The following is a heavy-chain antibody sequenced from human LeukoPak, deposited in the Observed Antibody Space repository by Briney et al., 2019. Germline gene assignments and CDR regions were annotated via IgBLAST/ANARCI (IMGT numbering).Heavy chain of an antibody. CDR3: ARDWGYSSSPDPFDY. CDR1: GFTFSSYA. V-gene: IGHV3-21*01. CDR2: ISSSSSYI. J-gene: IGHJ4*02. Sequence: PGGSLRLSCAASGFTFSSYAMSWVRQAPGKGLEWVSSISSSSSYIYYADSVKGRFTISRDNDKNSLYLQMNSLRAEDTAVYYCARDWGYSSSPDPFDYWGQGTLVTVSS. D-gene: IGHD6-13*01.